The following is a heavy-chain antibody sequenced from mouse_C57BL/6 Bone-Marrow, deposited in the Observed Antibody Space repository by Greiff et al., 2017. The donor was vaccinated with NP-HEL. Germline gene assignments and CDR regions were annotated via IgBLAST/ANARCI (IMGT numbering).Heavy chain of an antibody. CDR1: GFNIKDYY. V-gene: IGHV14-2*01. J-gene: IGHJ4*01. CDR3: ARGAPYAMDY. CDR2: IDPEDGET. Sequence: VQLQQSGAELVKPGASVKLSCTASGFNIKDYYMHWVKQRTEQGLEWIGRIDPEDGETKYAPKFQGKATLTADTSSNTAYLQLSSLTSEDTAVYYCARGAPYAMDYWGQGTSVTVSS.